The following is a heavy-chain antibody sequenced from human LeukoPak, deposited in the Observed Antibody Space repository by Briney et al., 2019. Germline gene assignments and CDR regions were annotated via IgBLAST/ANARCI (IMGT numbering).Heavy chain of an antibody. Sequence: SETLSLTCAVPGGSISNSNWWNWVRQPPGKGLEWIGEIYHSGSTNYNPSLRSRVTISVDRSKNQFALKLTSVTAADTAVYYCAREGAEGAPDYWGQGTLVTVSS. CDR2: IYHSGST. CDR1: GGSISNSNW. CDR3: AREGAEGAPDY. V-gene: IGHV4-4*02. D-gene: IGHD1-26*01. J-gene: IGHJ4*02.